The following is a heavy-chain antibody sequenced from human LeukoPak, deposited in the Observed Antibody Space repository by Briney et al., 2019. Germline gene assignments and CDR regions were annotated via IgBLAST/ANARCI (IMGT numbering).Heavy chain of an antibody. J-gene: IGHJ4*02. D-gene: IGHD3-16*02. CDR1: GYTFTSYG. CDR3: ARDAAAGSYYFDY. CDR2: IIPIFGTA. V-gene: IGHV1-69*13. Sequence: SVKVSCKASGYTFTSYGISWVRQAPGQGLEWMGGIIPIFGTANYAQKFQGRVTITADESTSTAYMELSSLRSEDTAVYYCARDAAAGSYYFDYWGQGTLVTVSS.